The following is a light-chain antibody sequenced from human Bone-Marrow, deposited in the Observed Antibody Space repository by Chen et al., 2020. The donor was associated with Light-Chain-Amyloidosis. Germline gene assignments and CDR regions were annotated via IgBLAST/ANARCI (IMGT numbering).Light chain of an antibody. V-gene: IGLV2-23*02. J-gene: IGLJ3*02. CDR2: EVS. CDR1: SSDVGSYNL. CDR3: CSYAGSSTFE. Sequence: QSALTQPASVSGSPGRSITISCPGTSSDVGSYNLVSWYQQHPGKAPKLMIYEVSKRPSGVSNRFSGSKSGNTASLTISGLQAEDEADYYCCSYAGSSTFEFGGGTKLTVL.